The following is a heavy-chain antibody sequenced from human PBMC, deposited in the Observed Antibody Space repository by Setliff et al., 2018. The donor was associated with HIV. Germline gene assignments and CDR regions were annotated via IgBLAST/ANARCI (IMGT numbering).Heavy chain of an antibody. CDR2: IYSGGST. V-gene: IGHV3-66*02. D-gene: IGHD6-25*01. CDR3: ARSRPYNSALDY. Sequence: TGGSLRLSCAASGFSFSSYWMTWVRQAPGKGLEWVSTIYSGGSTYHADSVKGRFTLSRDTSKNTLFLQMNSLRPEDAAVYYCARSRPYNSALDYWGQGTLVTVSS. J-gene: IGHJ4*02. CDR1: GFSFSSYW.